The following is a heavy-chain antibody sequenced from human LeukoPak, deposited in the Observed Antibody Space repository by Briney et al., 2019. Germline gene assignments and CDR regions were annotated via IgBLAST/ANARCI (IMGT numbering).Heavy chain of an antibody. J-gene: IGHJ4*02. Sequence: ASVKVSCKASGGTFSSYAISWVRQAPGQGLEWMGGIIPIFGTANYAQKFQGRVTITADESTSTAYMELSSLRSEDTAVYYCARGLGSSGWADLDYWGQGTLVTVSS. CDR3: ARGLGSSGWADLDY. D-gene: IGHD6-19*01. CDR1: GGTFSSYA. CDR2: IIPIFGTA. V-gene: IGHV1-69*13.